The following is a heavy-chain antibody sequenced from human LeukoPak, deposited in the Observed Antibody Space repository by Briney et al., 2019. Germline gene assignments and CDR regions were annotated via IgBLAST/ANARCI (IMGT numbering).Heavy chain of an antibody. CDR3: ARALSWTTESYYYMDV. D-gene: IGHD3/OR15-3a*01. J-gene: IGHJ6*03. V-gene: IGHV1-8*01. Sequence: ASVKVSCKVSGYTLTELSMHWVRQAPGQGLEWMGWMNPNSGNTGYAQKFQGRVTMTKNTSITTAYMDLSSLASEDTAVYYCARALSWTTESYYYMDVWGKGTTVTVSS. CDR1: GYTLTELS. CDR2: MNPNSGNT.